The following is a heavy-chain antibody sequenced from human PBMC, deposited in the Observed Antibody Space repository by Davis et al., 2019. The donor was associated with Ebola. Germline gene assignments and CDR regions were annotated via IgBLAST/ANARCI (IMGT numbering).Heavy chain of an antibody. CDR2: ISGSGGST. Sequence: GESLKISCVASGFTFGSYAMSWVRQVPGKGLEWVSAISGSGGSTYYADSVKGRFTISRDNSKNTLYLQMNSPRVEDTAVYYCAKTRWVAAKSIWFDPWGQGTLVTVSS. CDR3: AKTRWVAAKSIWFDP. V-gene: IGHV3-23*01. D-gene: IGHD6-25*01. CDR1: GFTFGSYA. J-gene: IGHJ5*02.